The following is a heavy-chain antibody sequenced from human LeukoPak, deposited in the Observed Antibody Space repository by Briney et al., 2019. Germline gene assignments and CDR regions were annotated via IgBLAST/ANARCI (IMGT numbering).Heavy chain of an antibody. D-gene: IGHD3-3*01. V-gene: IGHV1-69*13. J-gene: IGHJ4*02. CDR3: AKGHDDFRQFDY. CDR2: IIPIFGTG. CDR1: GDTFANYA. Sequence: SVKVSCKASGDTFANYAISWVRKAPGQGLEWMGGIIPIFGTGDSAQKFQGRLTITADESTRTTYMELSSLRSEDTAVYYCAKGHDDFRQFDYWGQGTLITVSS.